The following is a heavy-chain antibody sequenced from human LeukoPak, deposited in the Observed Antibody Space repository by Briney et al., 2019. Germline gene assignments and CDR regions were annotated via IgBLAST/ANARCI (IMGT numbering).Heavy chain of an antibody. CDR2: IYSSGDT. CDR3: ARDVGSGGGTFPTYHFDF. CDR1: GGSISSYF. J-gene: IGHJ4*02. V-gene: IGHV4-4*07. Sequence: SETLSLTCTVSGGSISSYFWDWIRQPAGKGLEWIGRIYSSGDTNYNPPLKSRVTMSVDTSKNQFSLRLSSLTAADTAVYYCARDVGSGGGTFPTYHFDFWGQGTLVTVSS. D-gene: IGHD3-10*01.